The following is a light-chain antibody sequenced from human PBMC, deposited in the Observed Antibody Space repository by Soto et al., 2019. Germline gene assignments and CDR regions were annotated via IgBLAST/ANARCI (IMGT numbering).Light chain of an antibody. J-gene: IGLJ1*01. Sequence: SSELTQPPSVSVAPGKTARITCGGSNSGSKSVHWYQQKPGQAPVLVIYYDSDRPSGIPERFYGSNSANTATQTISRVAAGDEADYYGQVWDSSSDPRGVFGTGTKVTVL. CDR2: YDS. CDR3: QVWDSSSDPRGV. CDR1: NSGSKS. V-gene: IGLV3-21*04.